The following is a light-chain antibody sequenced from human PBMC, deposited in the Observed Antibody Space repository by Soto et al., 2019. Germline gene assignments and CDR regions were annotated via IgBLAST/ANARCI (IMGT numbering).Light chain of an antibody. CDR2: GAF. CDR3: QQYNNWPRRT. V-gene: IGKV3-15*01. J-gene: IGKJ5*01. Sequence: EIVMTQSPVTLSVSPGERVTLSCMASQSVSSNLAWYQQKPGQAPRLLIYGAFIRATGIPARFSGSGSGTEFTLTISSLQSEDFAVYYCQQYNNWPRRTFGQGTRLEIK. CDR1: QSVSSN.